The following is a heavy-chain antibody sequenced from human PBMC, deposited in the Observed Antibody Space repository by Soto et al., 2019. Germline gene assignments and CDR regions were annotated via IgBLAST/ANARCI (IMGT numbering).Heavy chain of an antibody. J-gene: IGHJ4*02. Sequence: SETLSLTCTVSGGSISNYYWGWIRQPPGKGLEWMGYISYSGSTNYNPSLKSRVTISVDTSKNQLSLKLSFVTAADTAVYHCARGYATSWYTYYFDYWGQGTLVTVSS. CDR3: ARGYATSWYTYYFDY. D-gene: IGHD6-13*01. V-gene: IGHV4-59*08. CDR2: ISYSGST. CDR1: GGSISNYY.